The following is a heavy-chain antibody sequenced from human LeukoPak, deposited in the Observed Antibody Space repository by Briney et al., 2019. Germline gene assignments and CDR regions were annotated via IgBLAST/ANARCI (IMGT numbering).Heavy chain of an antibody. CDR1: GGSITSGRYY. V-gene: IGHV4-61*02. D-gene: IGHD2-21*02. CDR3: ARGVVTDDYYMDV. Sequence: SETLSLTCSVSGGSITSGRYYWTWIRQPAGKGLEWIGRLYTNDNTNYDPSLESRVSISVDTSKSQSYLQLTSVTAADTAVYFCARGVVTDDYYMDVWGKGITVIVSS. CDR2: LYTNDNT. J-gene: IGHJ6*03.